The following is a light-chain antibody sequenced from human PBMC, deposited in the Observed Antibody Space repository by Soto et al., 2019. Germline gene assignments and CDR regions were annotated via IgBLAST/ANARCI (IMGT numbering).Light chain of an antibody. CDR2: DAS. Sequence: IQRIQSPPTLSAYAGDRVNITCRVSQSIDSWLAWYQQKPGKAPKLLIYDASNLQSGVPSRFSGSGSGTEFTLTISTLQPDDFATFYCQQDSTFSPWSFGQGTKVDIK. CDR3: QQDSTFSPWS. CDR1: QSIDSW. J-gene: IGKJ1*01. V-gene: IGKV1-5*01.